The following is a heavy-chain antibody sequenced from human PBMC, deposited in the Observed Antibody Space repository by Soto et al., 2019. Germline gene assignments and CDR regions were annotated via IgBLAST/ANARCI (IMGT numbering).Heavy chain of an antibody. Sequence: QVQLVQSGAEVKKPGASVKVSCKASGYTFTGYYMHWVRQAPGQGLEWMGWINPNSGGTNYAQKFQGRVTMTRDTSISTAYMELSRLRSDDTAVYYCARGAVDTAMVRSFAYGDYGVFWGQGTLVTVSS. CDR2: INPNSGGT. CDR3: ARGAVDTAMVRSFAYGDYGVF. V-gene: IGHV1-2*02. D-gene: IGHD5-18*01. J-gene: IGHJ4*02. CDR1: GYTFTGYY.